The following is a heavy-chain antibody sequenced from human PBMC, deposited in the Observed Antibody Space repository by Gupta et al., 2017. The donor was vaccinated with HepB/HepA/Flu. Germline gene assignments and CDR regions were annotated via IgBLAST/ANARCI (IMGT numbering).Heavy chain of an antibody. J-gene: IGHJ6*03. V-gene: IGHV1-2*02. Sequence: QVQLVQSGAEVKKPGAPVKVSCKASGYTFTDYYMHWVRHAPGQGLEWMGWINANSGVIKYAQKFQGRVTMTRDTSISTAYMELSSLRSDDTAVYYCARSDIMTSASTDKYYYMDIWGEGTTVTVSS. CDR1: GYTFTDYY. D-gene: IGHD4-11*01. CDR2: INANSGVI. CDR3: ARSDIMTSASTDKYYYMDI.